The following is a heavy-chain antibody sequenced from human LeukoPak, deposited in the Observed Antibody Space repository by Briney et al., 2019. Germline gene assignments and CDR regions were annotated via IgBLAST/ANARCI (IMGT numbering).Heavy chain of an antibody. J-gene: IGHJ4*02. CDR2: ISSSSSTI. CDR1: GFTFSSYS. Sequence: GGSLRLSCAASGFTFSSYSMNWVRQAPGKGLEWVSYISSSSSTIYYADSVKGRFTISRDNAKNSLYLQMNSLRAEDTAVYYCARERTGGYSYGLYYFDYWGQGTLVTVSS. CDR3: ARERTGGYSYGLYYFDY. D-gene: IGHD5-18*01. V-gene: IGHV3-48*04.